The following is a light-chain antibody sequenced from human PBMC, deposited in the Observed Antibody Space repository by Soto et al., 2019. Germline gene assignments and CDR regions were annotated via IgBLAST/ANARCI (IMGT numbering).Light chain of an antibody. CDR2: EVS. J-gene: IGLJ2*01. V-gene: IGLV2-14*01. CDR3: SSYTSSSTVV. CDR1: SSDVGGYNY. Sequence: QPASVSGSPGQSITISCTGTSSDVGGYNYVSWYQHHPGKAPKVMIYEVSNRPSGVSNRFSGSKSGNTASLIISGLQAEDEADYYCSSYTSSSTVVFGGGTKVTVL.